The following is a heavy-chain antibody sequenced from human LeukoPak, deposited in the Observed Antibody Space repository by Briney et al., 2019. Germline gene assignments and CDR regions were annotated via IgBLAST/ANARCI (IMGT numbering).Heavy chain of an antibody. V-gene: IGHV4-34*01. J-gene: IGHJ6*02. D-gene: IGHD3-3*01. Sequence: SETLSLTCAVYGGSFSGYYWSWIRQPPGKGLEWIGEINHSGSTNYNPSLKSRVTISVDTSKNQFSLKLSSVTAADTAVYYCARDNYDFWSGSSYGMDVWGQGTTVTVSS. CDR1: GGSFSGYY. CDR3: ARDNYDFWSGSSYGMDV. CDR2: INHSGST.